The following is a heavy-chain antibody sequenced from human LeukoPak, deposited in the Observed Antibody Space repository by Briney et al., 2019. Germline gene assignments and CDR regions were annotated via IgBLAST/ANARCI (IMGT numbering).Heavy chain of an antibody. CDR2: ISASSSVR. V-gene: IGHV3-48*04. CDR3: ARDRGGSYSEIDY. CDR1: GFTFNSYS. J-gene: IGHJ4*02. D-gene: IGHD1-26*01. Sequence: GGSLRPSCTASGFTFNSYSLNWVRQAPGTGLEWVSFISASSSVRYYADSVKGRFTISRDNAKNSLYLQMSSLRAEDTAVYYCARDRGGSYSEIDYWGQGTLVTVSS.